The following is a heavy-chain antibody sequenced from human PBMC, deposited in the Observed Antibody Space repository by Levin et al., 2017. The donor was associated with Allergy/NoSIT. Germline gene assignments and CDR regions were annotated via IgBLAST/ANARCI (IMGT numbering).Heavy chain of an antibody. CDR1: GFTFSSYG. D-gene: IGHD6-13*01. J-gene: IGHJ6*02. CDR3: AKAGIAATDGDDIGYYYYGMDV. V-gene: IGHV3-30*18. Sequence: GGSLRLSCAASGFTFSSYGIHWVRQAPGKGLEWVTVRSYHGINKHYADSVKGRFIISRDNSKNVVYLQMNSLKPEDTAVYYCAKAGIAATDGDDIGYYYYGMDVWGLGTTVTVPS. CDR2: RSYHGINK.